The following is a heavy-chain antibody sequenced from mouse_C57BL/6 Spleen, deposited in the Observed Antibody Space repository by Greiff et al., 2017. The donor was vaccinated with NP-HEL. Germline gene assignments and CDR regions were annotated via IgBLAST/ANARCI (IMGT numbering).Heavy chain of an antibody. CDR1: GFNIKDYY. J-gene: IGHJ2*01. V-gene: IGHV14-1*01. CDR3: TGLLLRFYFDY. Sequence: VQLQQSGAELVRPGASVKLSCTASGFNIKDYYMHRVKQRPEQGLEWIGRIDPEDGDTEYAPKFQGKATMTADTSSNTAYLQLSSLTSEDTAVYYCTGLLLRFYFDYWGQGTTLTVSS. CDR2: IDPEDGDT. D-gene: IGHD1-1*01.